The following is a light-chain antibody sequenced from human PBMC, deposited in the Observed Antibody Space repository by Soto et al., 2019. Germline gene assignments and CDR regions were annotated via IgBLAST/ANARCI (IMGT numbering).Light chain of an antibody. CDR3: QQYNSYS. V-gene: IGKV1-39*01. CDR2: SAS. Sequence: IQMTQSPSSLSASVGDRVTITCRSSEPISDYLSWYQHKPGEAPKVLISSASTLRGGVPSRFSGTGSGTDFTLTISSLRPEDVATYYCQQYNSYSFGQGTKVDIK. CDR1: EPISDY. J-gene: IGKJ1*01.